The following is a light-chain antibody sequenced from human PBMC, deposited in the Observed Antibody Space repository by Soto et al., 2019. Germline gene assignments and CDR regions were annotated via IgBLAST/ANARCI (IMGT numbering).Light chain of an antibody. CDR3: QQYGNAQFN. CDR2: GAS. J-gene: IGKJ3*01. V-gene: IGKV3-20*01. CDR1: QSVSSSY. Sequence: EIVLTQSPGTLSFSPGERATLTCRASQSVSSSYLAWFQQKPGQAPRLLIYGASSRATGIPGRFSGSGSGTDFTLTISRLEPEDFEVYYCQQYGNAQFNFGTATKVDIX.